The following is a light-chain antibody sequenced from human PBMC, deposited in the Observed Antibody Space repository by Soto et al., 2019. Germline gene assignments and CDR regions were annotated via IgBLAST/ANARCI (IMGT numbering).Light chain of an antibody. CDR2: RAS. J-gene: IGKJ5*01. Sequence: EIFMTQSPATLSVSPVETATLSFKTSQSVDSLLAWYQQKPGQAPRLLIYRASTRTTGIPARFSGSGSGTEFTLTINSLQSEDFEVYYCQQYNNGPITFGQGTRMEIK. CDR3: QQYNNGPIT. CDR1: QSVDSL. V-gene: IGKV3-15*01.